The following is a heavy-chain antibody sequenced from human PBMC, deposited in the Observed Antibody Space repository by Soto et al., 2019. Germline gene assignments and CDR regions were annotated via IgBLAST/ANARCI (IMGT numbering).Heavy chain of an antibody. CDR1: GGSISSSSYY. CDR2: IYYSGST. V-gene: IGHV4-39*01. Sequence: PSETLSLTCTVSGGSISSSSYYWGWIRQPPGKGLEWIGSIYYSGSTYYNPSLKSRVTISVDTSKNQFSLKLSSVTAADTAVYYCARILAVQLERRLKWLYKWGQGTLVT. D-gene: IGHD1-1*01. CDR3: ARILAVQLERRLKWLYK. J-gene: IGHJ4*02.